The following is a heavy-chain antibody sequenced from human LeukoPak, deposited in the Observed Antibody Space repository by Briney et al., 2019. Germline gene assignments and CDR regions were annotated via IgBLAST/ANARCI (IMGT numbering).Heavy chain of an antibody. Sequence: GGSLRLSCAASGFTLRSYWMSWVHQAPGKGLEWVANIKQDGSEKNYVDSVKGRLTISRDHAKTSLYLQMNSLRAEDTAVYYCASRARGEYWGQGTLVTVSS. CDR1: GFTLRSYW. CDR2: IKQDGSEK. CDR3: ASRARGEY. J-gene: IGHJ4*02. D-gene: IGHD3-10*01. V-gene: IGHV3-7*01.